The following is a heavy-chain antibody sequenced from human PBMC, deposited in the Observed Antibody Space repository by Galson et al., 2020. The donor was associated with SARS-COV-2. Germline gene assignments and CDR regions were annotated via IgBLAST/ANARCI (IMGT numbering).Heavy chain of an antibody. J-gene: IGHJ6*02. D-gene: IGHD4-17*01. Sequence: GGSLRLSCAASGFISSNYAMTWVRQAPGKGLEWVSLTSASGGTTYADSVKGRFTISRDDSKNTVSLQMSSLRAEDTAVYYCAKRIGSDSGGLDVWGQGTTVTVSS. CDR2: TSASGGT. CDR1: GFISSNYA. CDR3: AKRIGSDSGGLDV. V-gene: IGHV3-23*01.